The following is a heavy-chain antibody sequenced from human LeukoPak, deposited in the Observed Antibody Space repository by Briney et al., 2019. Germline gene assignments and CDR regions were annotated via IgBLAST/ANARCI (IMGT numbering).Heavy chain of an antibody. Sequence: ASVKVSCKASGYTFTDYYIHWVRQAPGQGLEWMGWINPKSGGTKHVVNFQGRVTMTRDTSISTAYMELNSLRAEDTAVYYCARELIVTLWYFDLWGRGTLVTVSS. D-gene: IGHD3-22*01. V-gene: IGHV1-2*02. J-gene: IGHJ2*01. CDR3: ARELIVTLWYFDL. CDR1: GYTFTDYY. CDR2: INPKSGGT.